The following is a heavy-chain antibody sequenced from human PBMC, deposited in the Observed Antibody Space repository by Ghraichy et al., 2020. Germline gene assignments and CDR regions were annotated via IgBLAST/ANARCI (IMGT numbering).Heavy chain of an antibody. V-gene: IGHV4-39*01. CDR1: GGSISSGHYY. Sequence: ESLNISCTVSGGSISSGHYYWGWIRQSPGKGLEWIGSMYSGSPHYNPTLKSRVTISVDTSKNQFSLKLTSVTATDTATSYCARHDVEGVNGVSEVADDRRDYFDYWGQGTLVTVSS. CDR3: ARHDVEGVNGVSEVADDRRDYFDY. CDR2: MYSGSP. J-gene: IGHJ4*02. D-gene: IGHD6-19*01.